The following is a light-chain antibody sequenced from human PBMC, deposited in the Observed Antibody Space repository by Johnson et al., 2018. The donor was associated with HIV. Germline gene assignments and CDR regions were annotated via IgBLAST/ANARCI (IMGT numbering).Light chain of an antibody. CDR2: ESN. V-gene: IGLV1-51*02. Sequence: QAVLTQPPSVSAAPGQRVTISCSGSSFNIGINFVSWYQQVPGTAPKLLICESNKRPSGIPDRFSGSKSGTSATLGITGLQTADEADYYCGTWDSSLSAYVFGTGSKVTVL. CDR1: SFNIGINF. J-gene: IGLJ1*01. CDR3: GTWDSSLSAYV.